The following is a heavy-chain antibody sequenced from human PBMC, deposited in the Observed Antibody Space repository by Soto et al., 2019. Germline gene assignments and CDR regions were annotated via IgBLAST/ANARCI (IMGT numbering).Heavy chain of an antibody. CDR1: GYTFTDYH. CDR3: ARDYYGLGSPRSHFFY. V-gene: IGHV1-2*02. CDR2: INANNGGA. J-gene: IGHJ4*02. Sequence: VASVKVSCKASGYTFTDYHIHWVRQAPGQGLEFMGWINANNGGAGSAQQFQGRVTVTRDTSITTVYMELSNLRSDDTAVYYCARDYYGLGSPRSHFFYWGQGTLVTVSS. D-gene: IGHD3-10*01.